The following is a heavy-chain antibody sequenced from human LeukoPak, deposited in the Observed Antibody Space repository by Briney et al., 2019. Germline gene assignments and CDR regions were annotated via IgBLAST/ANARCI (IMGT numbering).Heavy chain of an antibody. CDR1: GFTFDDYA. V-gene: IGHV3-43*02. J-gene: IGHJ4*02. D-gene: IGHD5-18*01. Sequence: GGSLRLSCAASGFTFDDYAMHWVRQAPGKGLEWVSLISGDGGSTYYADSVKGRFTISRDNSKNSLYLQMNSLRTEDTALYYCTKGEYSYGYYYFDYWGQGTLVTVSS. CDR3: TKGEYSYGYYYFDY. CDR2: ISGDGGST.